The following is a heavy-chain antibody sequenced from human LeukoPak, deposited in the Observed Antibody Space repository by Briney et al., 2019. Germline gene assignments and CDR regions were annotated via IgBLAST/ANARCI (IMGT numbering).Heavy chain of an antibody. CDR2: IIPVLNIT. D-gene: IGHD5-18*01. CDR3: AKDQGLTAPPPYGLDV. CDR1: GGTFSSSA. V-gene: IGHV1-69*04. Sequence: ASVKVSCKTSGGTFSSSAITWVRQAPGQGLEWMGRIIPVLNITTYAQKFQGRVTITADTSTSTVYMELSSLRSEETAVYYCAKDQGLTAPPPYGLDVWGQGTRSSSP. J-gene: IGHJ6*02.